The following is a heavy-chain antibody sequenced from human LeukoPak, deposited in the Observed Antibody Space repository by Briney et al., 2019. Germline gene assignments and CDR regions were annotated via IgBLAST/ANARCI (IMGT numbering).Heavy chain of an antibody. CDR3: ARVGDYGPSDYDGMDV. J-gene: IGHJ6*02. V-gene: IGHV3-30*03. Sequence: PGGSLGLSCAASGFTFSRYGMHWVRQAPGKGLEWVAVTPYDGSNEHYADSVKGRFTISRDNSKNTLYLQMNSLRLEDTAVYYCARVGDYGPSDYDGMDVWGQGTTVTVSS. CDR1: GFTFSRYG. CDR2: TPYDGSNE. D-gene: IGHD4-17*01.